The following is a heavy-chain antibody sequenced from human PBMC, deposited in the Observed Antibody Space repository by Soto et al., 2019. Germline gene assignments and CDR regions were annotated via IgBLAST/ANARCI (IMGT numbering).Heavy chain of an antibody. CDR3: ARWWSGSRQGFDP. V-gene: IGHV4-31*03. Sequence: SETLSLTCTVSGGSISSGGYYWSWIRQHPGKGLEWIGYIYYSGVTYYNPSLKSRVTISVDTSKNQFSLKLSSVTAADTAVYYCARWWSGSRQGFDPWGQGTLVTVSS. J-gene: IGHJ5*02. CDR2: IYYSGVT. CDR1: GGSISSGGYY. D-gene: IGHD3-3*01.